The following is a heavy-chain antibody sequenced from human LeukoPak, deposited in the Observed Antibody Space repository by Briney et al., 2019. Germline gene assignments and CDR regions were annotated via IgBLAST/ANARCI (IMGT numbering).Heavy chain of an antibody. CDR3: ARGYCSSTSCYFDP. Sequence: GASVKVSCKASGYTFTSYDINWVRQATGQGLEWMGWMNPNSGNTGYAQKFQGRVTVTRNTSISTAYMELSSLRSEDTAVYYCARGYCSSTSCYFDPWGQGTLVTVSS. CDR2: MNPNSGNT. J-gene: IGHJ5*02. V-gene: IGHV1-8*01. D-gene: IGHD2-2*01. CDR1: GYTFTSYD.